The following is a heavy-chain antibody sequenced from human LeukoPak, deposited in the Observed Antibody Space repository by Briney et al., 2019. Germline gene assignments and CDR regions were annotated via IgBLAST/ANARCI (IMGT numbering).Heavy chain of an antibody. V-gene: IGHV3-23*01. D-gene: IGHD3-10*01. CDR1: GFTFSSYA. CDR2: ISGSGGST. Sequence: GGSLRLSCAASGFTFSSYAMSWVRQAPGKGLEWVSAISGSGGSTYYADSVKGRFTISRDNSKNTLYLQMNSLRAEDTAVYYCARAAGAMWFGELWWYWGQGTLVTVSS. J-gene: IGHJ4*02. CDR3: ARAAGAMWFGELWWY.